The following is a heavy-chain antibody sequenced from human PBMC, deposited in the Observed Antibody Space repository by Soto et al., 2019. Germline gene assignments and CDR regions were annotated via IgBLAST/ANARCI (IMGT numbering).Heavy chain of an antibody. V-gene: IGHV1-18*01. CDR2: ISAYNGNT. CDR3: VRWAHSLYCSGGSCYGAGFDY. D-gene: IGHD2-15*01. Sequence: QVQLVQSGAEVKKPGASVKVSCKASGYTFTSYGISWVRQAPGQGLEWMGWISAYNGNTNYAQKLQGRVTMTTDTSTSTAYMELRSLRSDDTAVYYCVRWAHSLYCSGGSCYGAGFDYWGQGTLVTVSS. J-gene: IGHJ4*02. CDR1: GYTFTSYG.